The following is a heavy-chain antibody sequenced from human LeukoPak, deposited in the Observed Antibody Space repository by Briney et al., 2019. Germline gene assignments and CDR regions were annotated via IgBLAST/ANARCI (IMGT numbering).Heavy chain of an antibody. V-gene: IGHV3-21*01. CDR1: GFNFSAYT. J-gene: IGHJ3*01. CDR2: IGSTSFYI. D-gene: IGHD6-19*01. Sequence: GGSLRLSCAASGFNFSAYTMNWVRQAPGKGLEWVSSIGSTSFYIYYADSVKGRFTISRDNAKNTLYLQMNSLIAEDTAVYYCARAVAGTRNAFDLWGQGTMVTVSS. CDR3: ARAVAGTRNAFDL.